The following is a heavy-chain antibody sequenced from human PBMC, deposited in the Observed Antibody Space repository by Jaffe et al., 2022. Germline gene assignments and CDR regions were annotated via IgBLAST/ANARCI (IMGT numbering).Heavy chain of an antibody. CDR3: AKGAGGSYDSSGHYFDY. Sequence: EVQLVESGGVVVQPGGSLRLSCAASGFTFDDYAMHWVRQAPGKGLEWVSLISWDGGSTYYADSVKGRFTISRDNSKNSLYLQMNSLRAEDTALYYCAKGAGGSYDSSGHYFDYWGQGTLVTVSS. D-gene: IGHD3-22*01. CDR2: ISWDGGST. J-gene: IGHJ4*02. CDR1: GFTFDDYA. V-gene: IGHV3-43D*04.